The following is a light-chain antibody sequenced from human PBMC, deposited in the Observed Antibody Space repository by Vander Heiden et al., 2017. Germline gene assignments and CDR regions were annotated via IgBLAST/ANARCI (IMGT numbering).Light chain of an antibody. CDR2: GKN. CDR3: QSYDSSLSGSGV. V-gene: IGLV1-40*01. CDR1: STNIRAGYD. J-gene: IGLJ1*01. Sequence: QSVLTQPPAVSGDPGLKVIITCTGSSTNIRAGYDVHWYQQHPGTASNLLIYGKNNRASGVPDRFSGSKSGTSASLAITWLQAEDEADYYCQSYDSSLSGSGVFGTGTKVTVL.